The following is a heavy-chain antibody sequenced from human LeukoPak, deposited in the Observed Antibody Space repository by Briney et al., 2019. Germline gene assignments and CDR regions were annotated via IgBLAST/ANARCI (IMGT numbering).Heavy chain of an antibody. CDR3: AKDEFYSSSPSFDY. CDR2: ISGSDGTT. Sequence: GGSLRLSCAASGFTFNNYAMNWVRQAPGKGLEWVSAISGSDGTTSYADSVKGRFTISRDNSKNTLYLQMNSLRAEDTAVYYCAKDEFYSSSPSFDYWGQGTLVTVSS. V-gene: IGHV3-23*01. D-gene: IGHD6-6*01. CDR1: GFTFNNYA. J-gene: IGHJ4*02.